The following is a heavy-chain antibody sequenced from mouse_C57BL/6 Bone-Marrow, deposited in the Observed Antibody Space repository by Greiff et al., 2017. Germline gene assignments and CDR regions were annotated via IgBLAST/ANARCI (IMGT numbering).Heavy chain of an antibody. CDR2: INYDGSST. Sequence: EVMLVESEGGLVQPGSSMKLSCTASGFTFSDYYMAWVRQVPEKGLEWVANINYDGSSTYYLDSLKSRFIISRDNAKNILYLQMSSLKSEDTATYYCGLYGNYGWFAYWGQGTLVTVSA. CDR1: GFTFSDYY. V-gene: IGHV5-16*01. D-gene: IGHD2-1*01. CDR3: GLYGNYGWFAY. J-gene: IGHJ3*01.